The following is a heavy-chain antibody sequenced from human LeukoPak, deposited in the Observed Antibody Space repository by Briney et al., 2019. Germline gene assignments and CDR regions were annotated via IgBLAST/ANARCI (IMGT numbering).Heavy chain of an antibody. CDR2: ISAYNGNT. CDR3: ARDKSDWNYPVGYYYYCMDV. J-gene: IGHJ6*03. CDR1: GYTFTSYG. Sequence: ASVKVSCKASGYTFTSYGISWVRQAPGQGLEWMGWISAYNGNTNYAQKLQGRVTMTTDTSTSTAYMELRSLRSDDTAVYYCARDKSDWNYPVGYYYYCMDVWGKGTTVTVSS. D-gene: IGHD1-7*01. V-gene: IGHV1-18*01.